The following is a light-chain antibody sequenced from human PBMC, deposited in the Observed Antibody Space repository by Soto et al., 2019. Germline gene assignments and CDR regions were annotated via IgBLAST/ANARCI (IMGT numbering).Light chain of an antibody. CDR3: SSYTSSSTYV. CDR1: SSDVGSYNR. CDR2: EVS. V-gene: IGLV2-18*02. Sequence: QSVLTQPPSGSGAPGRSVTISCTGTSSDVGSYNRVSWYQQPPGTAPKLMISEVSNRPSGVPDRFSGSKSGNTASLTISGLQAEDEADYYCSSYTSSSTYVFGTGTKVTVL. J-gene: IGLJ1*01.